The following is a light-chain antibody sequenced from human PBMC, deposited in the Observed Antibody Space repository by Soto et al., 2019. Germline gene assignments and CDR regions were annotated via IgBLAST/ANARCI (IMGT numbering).Light chain of an antibody. CDR2: DAS. V-gene: IGKV3-20*01. Sequence: IVLKLSAATLSLSPGERATLSCRASQSVSSYLAWYQQKPGQAPRLLIYDASSRATGIPDRFSGSVSGTDFTLTISRLEPEDFAVYYCQQYGSSQWTFGQGTKVDIK. CDR3: QQYGSSQWT. J-gene: IGKJ1*01. CDR1: QSVSSY.